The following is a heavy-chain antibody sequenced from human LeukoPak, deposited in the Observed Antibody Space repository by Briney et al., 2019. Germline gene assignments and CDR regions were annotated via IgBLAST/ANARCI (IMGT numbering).Heavy chain of an antibody. D-gene: IGHD6-19*01. CDR3: ARDPQWLVHGGIY. J-gene: IGHJ4*02. CDR2: ISYDGSNN. CDR1: GFTFGSDG. V-gene: IGHV3-30*03. Sequence: GRSLRLCCATSGFTFGSDGMNWVRQAPRKGLETVAVISYDGSNNYYADSVKGRFTISRDNSKNTLYLEMNSLRAEDTTVYYCARDPQWLVHGGIYWGQGTLVTVSS.